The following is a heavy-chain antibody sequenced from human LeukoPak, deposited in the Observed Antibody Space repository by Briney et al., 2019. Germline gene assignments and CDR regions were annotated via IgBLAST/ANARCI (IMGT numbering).Heavy chain of an antibody. CDR1: GYTFTNYG. V-gene: IGHV1-18*01. Sequence: ASAKVSCKASGYTFTNYGITWVRQAPGQGLEWMGWISASNGDTHYSEKFQDRITVTTDTSTSTAYMELRSLVSDDTAVYYCARKSHVERDDFWGQGTLITVSS. CDR3: ARKSHVERDDF. J-gene: IGHJ4*02. D-gene: IGHD1-1*01. CDR2: ISASNGDT.